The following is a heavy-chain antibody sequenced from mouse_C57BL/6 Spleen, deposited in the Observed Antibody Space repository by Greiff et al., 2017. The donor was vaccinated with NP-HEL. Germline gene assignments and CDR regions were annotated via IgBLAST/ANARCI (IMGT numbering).Heavy chain of an antibody. V-gene: IGHV14-4*01. D-gene: IGHD2-3*01. Sequence: VQLQQSGAELVRPGASVKLSCTASGFNIKDDYMHWVKQRPEQGLEWIGWIDPENGDTEYASKFQGKATITADTSSNTAYLQLSSLTSEDTAVYYCTTFYDGYYRYWGQGTTLTVSS. J-gene: IGHJ2*01. CDR3: TTFYDGYYRY. CDR1: GFNIKDDY. CDR2: IDPENGDT.